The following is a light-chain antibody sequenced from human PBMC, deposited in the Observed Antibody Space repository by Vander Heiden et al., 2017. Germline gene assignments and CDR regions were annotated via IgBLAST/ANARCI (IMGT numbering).Light chain of an antibody. CDR3: QQRLIWPRT. CDR1: QSVSSY. Sequence: ESALNQSPATLSLSPGQRATLSCRASQSVSSYLAWYQQHPCQAPRLLIYDASNTATGIPGTFSGSGSGTDFTLTISLLEPEAFSVYYCQQRLIWPRTFGPGTKVDFK. CDR2: DAS. V-gene: IGKV3-11*01. J-gene: IGKJ3*01.